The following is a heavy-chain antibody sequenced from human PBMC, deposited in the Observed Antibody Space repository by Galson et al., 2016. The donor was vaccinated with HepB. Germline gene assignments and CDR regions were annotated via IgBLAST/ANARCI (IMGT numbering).Heavy chain of an antibody. D-gene: IGHD6-13*01. V-gene: IGHV3-23*01. CDR3: AKDEGWAAAGRYYFDY. Sequence: SLRLSCAASGFTFSSYSMNWVRQAPGKGLEWVSGISGSGGSTYYADSVKGRFTISRVNSKNTLFLQMHSLRAEDTAVYYCAKDEGWAAAGRYYFDYWGQGTLVTVSS. J-gene: IGHJ4*02. CDR1: GFTFSSYS. CDR2: ISGSGGST.